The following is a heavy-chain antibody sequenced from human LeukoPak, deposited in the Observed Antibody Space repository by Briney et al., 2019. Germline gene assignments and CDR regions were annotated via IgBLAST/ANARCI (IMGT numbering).Heavy chain of an antibody. D-gene: IGHD6-19*01. J-gene: IGHJ4*02. CDR2: IYPGDSGT. Sequence: GESLKISCKGSGYSFTSYWIGWVRQMPGKGLEWMGIIYPGDSGTRYSPSFQGQVTISADKSISTAYLQWSSLKASDTAMYYCARGHAVAGSPELYARYWGQGTLVTVSS. CDR3: ARGHAVAGSPELYARY. V-gene: IGHV5-51*01. CDR1: GYSFTSYW.